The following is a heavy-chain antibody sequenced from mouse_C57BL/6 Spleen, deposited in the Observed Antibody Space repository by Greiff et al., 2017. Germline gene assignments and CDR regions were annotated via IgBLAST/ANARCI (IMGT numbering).Heavy chain of an antibody. J-gene: IGHJ3*01. CDR1: GYTFTDYY. CDR2: INPNNGGT. D-gene: IGHD1-1*01. CDR3: ARGSFSTTVVEGCAY. Sequence: VQLQQSGPELVKPGASVKISCKASGYTFTDYYMNWVKQSHGKSLEWIGDINPNNGGTSYNQKFKGKATLTVDKSSSTAYMELRSLTSEDSAVYYCARGSFSTTVVEGCAYWGQGTLVTVSA. V-gene: IGHV1-26*01.